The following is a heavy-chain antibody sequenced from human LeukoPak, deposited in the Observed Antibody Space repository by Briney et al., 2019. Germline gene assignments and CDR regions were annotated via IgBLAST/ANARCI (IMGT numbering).Heavy chain of an antibody. CDR3: ARAPESAPRYMDI. V-gene: IGHV3-9*01. CDR2: ISWSSDNI. Sequence: QSGGSLRLSCAASGFSFDDYAMHWVRQAPGKGLEWVSGISWSSDNIGYADSVKGRFTISRDDAKNSLYLQMNSLRAEDTAVYYCARAPESAPRYMDIWGKGTTVTVSS. CDR1: GFSFDDYA. J-gene: IGHJ6*03.